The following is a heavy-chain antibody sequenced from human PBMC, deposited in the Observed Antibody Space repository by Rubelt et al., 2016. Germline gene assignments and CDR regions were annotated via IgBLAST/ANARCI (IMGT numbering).Heavy chain of an antibody. CDR2: INHSGST. J-gene: IGHJ4*02. CDR1: GGSFSGYY. D-gene: IGHD4-23*01. V-gene: IGHV4-34*01. Sequence: QVQLQQWGAGLLKPSETLSLTCAVYGGSFSGYYWSWIRQPPGKGLEWIGEINHSGSTNYNPSLKSRVTISVDTSKNQFSLKLSSVTAADTAVYYCARGGGRLRLRWDYWGQGTLVTVSS. CDR3: ARGGGRLRLRWDY.